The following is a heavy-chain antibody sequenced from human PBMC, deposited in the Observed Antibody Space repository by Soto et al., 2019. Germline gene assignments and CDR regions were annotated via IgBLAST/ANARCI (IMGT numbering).Heavy chain of an antibody. CDR3: ARATRRSTLVRGVTTALDY. CDR1: RFTFKIYD. Sequence: PGGSLRLSCEASRFTFKIYDMNWVRQAPGKGLEWVSYISSTGSPMYYAESVKGRFTISRDNAKNSLFLQMNSLRGEDTAIYFCARATRRSTLVRGVTTALDYWGQGALVTVSS. V-gene: IGHV3-21*01. CDR2: ISSTGSPM. D-gene: IGHD3-10*01. J-gene: IGHJ4*02.